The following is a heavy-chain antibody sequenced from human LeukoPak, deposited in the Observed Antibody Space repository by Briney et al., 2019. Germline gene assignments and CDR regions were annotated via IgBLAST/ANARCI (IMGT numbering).Heavy chain of an antibody. CDR3: AKDMAPVPAASFDY. Sequence: GGSLRLSCAASGFTFSSYAMHWVRQAPGKGLEWVAVISYDGSNKYYADSVKGRFTISRDNSKNTLYLQMNSLRAEDTALYYCAKDMAPVPAASFDYWGQGTLVTVSS. V-gene: IGHV3-30*04. CDR1: GFTFSSYA. D-gene: IGHD2-2*01. J-gene: IGHJ4*02. CDR2: ISYDGSNK.